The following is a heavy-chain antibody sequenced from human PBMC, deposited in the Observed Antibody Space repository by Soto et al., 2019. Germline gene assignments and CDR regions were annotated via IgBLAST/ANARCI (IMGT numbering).Heavy chain of an antibody. CDR2: ITNSGDST. Sequence: EVQLLESGGGLVQPGGSLRLSCAASGFTFNNYVMSWVRQAPGKGLKWVSAITNSGDSTYYADSVKGRFIISRDNSKNMLYLEMNSLRAEDTAMYYCVKPGGINWGQGTLVTVSS. V-gene: IGHV3-23*01. CDR3: VKPGGIN. D-gene: IGHD6-13*01. CDR1: GFTFNNYV. J-gene: IGHJ4*02.